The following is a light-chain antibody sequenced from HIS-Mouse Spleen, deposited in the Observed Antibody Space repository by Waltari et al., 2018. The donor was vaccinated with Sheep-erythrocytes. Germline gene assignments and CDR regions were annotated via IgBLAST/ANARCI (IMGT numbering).Light chain of an antibody. CDR1: SSNIGSNY. Sequence: QSVLTQPPSASGTPGQRVTISCSGSSSNIGSNYVYWYQQLPGTAPKLLIYRNNPGPAGVPVRFSGSKSGTSASLAISGLRSEDEADYYCAAWDDSLSGPVFGGGTKLTVL. CDR2: RNN. CDR3: AAWDDSLSGPV. J-gene: IGLJ3*02. V-gene: IGLV1-47*01.